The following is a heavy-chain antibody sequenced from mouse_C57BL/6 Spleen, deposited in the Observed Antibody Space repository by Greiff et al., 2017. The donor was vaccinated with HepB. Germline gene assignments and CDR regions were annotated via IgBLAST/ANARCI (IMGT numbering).Heavy chain of an antibody. CDR2: ISYDGSN. Sequence: EVKLVESGPGLVKPSQSLSLTCSVTGYSITSGYYWNWIRQFPGNKLEWMGYISYDGSNNYNPSLKNRISITRDTSKNQFFLKLNSVTTEDTATYYCAREDYSKGGFAYWGQGTLVTVSA. CDR1: GYSITSGYY. CDR3: AREDYSKGGFAY. J-gene: IGHJ3*01. V-gene: IGHV3-6*01. D-gene: IGHD2-5*01.